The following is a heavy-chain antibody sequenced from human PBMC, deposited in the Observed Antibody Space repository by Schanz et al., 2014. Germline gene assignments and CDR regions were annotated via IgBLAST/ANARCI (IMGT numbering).Heavy chain of an antibody. CDR3: ARGRTFDY. CDR2: MNPNSGNP. V-gene: IGHV1-8*02. J-gene: IGHJ4*02. CDR1: GYTFSTYV. Sequence: QVLQVQSGSELKKPGTSVKVSCKASGYTFSTYVVVCVRQAPGQGLEWLGWMNPNSGNPGFAQKFRGRVTMTRNTSMSTAYIELHILTSEDTAVYYCARGRTFDYWGQGTLVTVSS.